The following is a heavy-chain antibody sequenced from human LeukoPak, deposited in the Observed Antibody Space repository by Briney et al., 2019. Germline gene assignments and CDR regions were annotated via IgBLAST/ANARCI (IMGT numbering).Heavy chain of an antibody. D-gene: IGHD3-22*01. CDR2: IYTSGST. J-gene: IGHJ4*02. Sequence: PSETLSLTCTVSGGSISSYYWSWTRQPAEKGLEWIGRIYTSGSTNYNPSLKSRVTISVDTSKNQFSLKLSSVTAADTAVYYCAREGDSSGYPGIIDYWGQGTLVTVSS. V-gene: IGHV4-4*07. CDR1: GGSISSYY. CDR3: AREGDSSGYPGIIDY.